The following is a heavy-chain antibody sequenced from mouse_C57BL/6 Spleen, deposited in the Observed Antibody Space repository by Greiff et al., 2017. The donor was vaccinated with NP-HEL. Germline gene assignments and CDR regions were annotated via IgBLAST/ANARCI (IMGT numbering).Heavy chain of an antibody. D-gene: IGHD2-2*01. CDR2: IDPETGGT. V-gene: IGHV1-15*01. Sequence: QVHVKQSGAELVRPGASVTLSCKASGYTFTDYEMHWVKQTPVHGLEWIGAIDPETGGTAYNQKFKGKAILTADKSSSTAYMELRSLTSEDSAVYYCTRLVTSWFAYWGQGTLVTVSA. CDR1: GYTFTDYE. J-gene: IGHJ3*01. CDR3: TRLVTSWFAY.